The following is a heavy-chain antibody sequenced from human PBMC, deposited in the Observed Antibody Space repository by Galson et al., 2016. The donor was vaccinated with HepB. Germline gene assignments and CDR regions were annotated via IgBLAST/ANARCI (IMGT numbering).Heavy chain of an antibody. J-gene: IGHJ4*02. D-gene: IGHD3-3*02. CDR3: ARDVDELAFFDS. CDR1: GDSMDTKRW. V-gene: IGHV4/OR15-8*02. CDR2: IXXXGKX. Sequence: SETLSLTCAVFGDSMDTKRWWSWVRQSPGXXXEXXXDIXXXGKXXXTAPPKSXPPISRTKSKNQLSXTLTSVTAADTAIYYCARDVDELAFFDSWGPGTLVTVS.